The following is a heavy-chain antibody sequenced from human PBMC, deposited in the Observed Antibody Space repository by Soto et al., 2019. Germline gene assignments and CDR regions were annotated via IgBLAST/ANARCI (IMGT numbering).Heavy chain of an antibody. Sequence: GGSLRLSCAASGFTFDDYAMHWVRQAPGKGLEWVSGISWNSGSIGYADSVKGRFTISRDNAKNSLYLQMNSLRAEDTALYYCAKDHSSGGPHYMDVWGKGTTVTVSS. V-gene: IGHV3-9*01. CDR2: ISWNSGSI. CDR1: GFTFDDYA. CDR3: AKDHSSGGPHYMDV. D-gene: IGHD6-19*01. J-gene: IGHJ6*03.